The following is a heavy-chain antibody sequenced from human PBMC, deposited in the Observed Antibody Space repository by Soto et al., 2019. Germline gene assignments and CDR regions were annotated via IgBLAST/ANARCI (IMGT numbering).Heavy chain of an antibody. V-gene: IGHV2-5*02. CDR2: VYWDDDK. J-gene: IGHJ4*02. CDR1: GFSLTTGVG. CDR3: ATLTADF. Sequence: ITLEESGPTLVKPTETLTLTCTFSGFSLTTGVGVGWVRQPPGKALEWLALVYWDDDKHYTPSLMSRLTITMDISKGQVVLTMTNMDPVDTATYYCATLTADFWGPGTLVTVSS.